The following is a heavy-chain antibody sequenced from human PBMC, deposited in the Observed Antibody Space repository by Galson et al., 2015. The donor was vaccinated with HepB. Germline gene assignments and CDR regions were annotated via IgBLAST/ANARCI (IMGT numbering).Heavy chain of an antibody. Sequence: SLRLSCAASGFTFSSYSMNWVRQAPGKGLEWVSYISSSSSTIYYAGSVKGRFTISRDNAKNSLYLQMNSLRAEDTAVYYCARGGTWELLPFDYWGQGTLVTVSS. V-gene: IGHV3-48*01. CDR3: ARGGTWELLPFDY. J-gene: IGHJ4*02. D-gene: IGHD2-15*01. CDR1: GFTFSSYS. CDR2: ISSSSSTI.